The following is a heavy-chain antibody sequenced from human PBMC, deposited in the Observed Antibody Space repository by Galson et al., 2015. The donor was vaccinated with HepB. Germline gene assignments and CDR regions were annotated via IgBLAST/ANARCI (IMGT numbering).Heavy chain of an antibody. Sequence: SVKVSCKASGGTFSSYTISWVRQAPGQGLEWMGRIIPILGIANYAQKFQGRVTITADKSTSTAYMELSSLRSEDTAVYYCARGSLMTTVTTLHAFDIWGQGTMVTVSS. D-gene: IGHD4-17*01. J-gene: IGHJ3*02. CDR3: ARGSLMTTVTTLHAFDI. CDR1: GGTFSSYT. V-gene: IGHV1-69*02. CDR2: IIPILGIA.